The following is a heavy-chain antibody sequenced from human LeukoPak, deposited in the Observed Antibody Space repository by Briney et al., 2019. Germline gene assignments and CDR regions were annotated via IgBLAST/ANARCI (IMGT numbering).Heavy chain of an antibody. CDR1: GFTFSSYA. CDR2: ISGSGGCT. CDR3: AKVNWKRGDNR. J-gene: IGHJ5*02. D-gene: IGHD1-20*01. V-gene: IGHV3-23*01. Sequence: GGSLRLSCAASGFTFSSYAMSWVRQAPGKGLEWVSAISGSGGCTYYADSVKGRFTISRDNSKNTLYLQMNSLRAEDTAIYYCAKVNWKRGDNRWGQGTLVTVSS.